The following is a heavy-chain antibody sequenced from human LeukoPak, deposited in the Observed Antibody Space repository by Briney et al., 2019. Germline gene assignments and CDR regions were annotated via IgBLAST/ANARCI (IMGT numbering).Heavy chain of an antibody. Sequence: ASVKVSCKASGYTFTSFYMHWVRQAPGQGLEWMGIINPRGGSATSAQKFQGRVTLTRDTSTSTVYMELSSLTSQDTAVYYCARDYHGSGSLTTFDYWGQGTLVTASS. V-gene: IGHV1-46*01. CDR3: ARDYHGSGSLTTFDY. CDR1: GYTFTSFY. J-gene: IGHJ4*02. D-gene: IGHD3-10*01. CDR2: INPRGGSA.